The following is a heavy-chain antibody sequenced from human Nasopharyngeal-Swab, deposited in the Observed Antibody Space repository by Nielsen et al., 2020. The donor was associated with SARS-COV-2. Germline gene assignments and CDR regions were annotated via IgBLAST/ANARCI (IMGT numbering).Heavy chain of an antibody. Sequence: GGSLRLSCAASGFTFSSYAMSWVRQAPGKGLEWVSAISGSGGSTYYADSVKGRFTISRDNSKNTLYLQMNSLRAEDTAVYYCAKANSHYDYVWDIALDYWGQGTLVTVSS. D-gene: IGHD3-16*01. V-gene: IGHV3-23*01. CDR3: AKANSHYDYVWDIALDY. J-gene: IGHJ4*02. CDR1: GFTFSSYA. CDR2: ISGSGGST.